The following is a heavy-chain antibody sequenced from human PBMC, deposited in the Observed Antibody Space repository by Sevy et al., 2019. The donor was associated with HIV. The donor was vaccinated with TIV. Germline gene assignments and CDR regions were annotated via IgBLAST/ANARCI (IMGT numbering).Heavy chain of an antibody. Sequence: GGSLRLSCAASGFTLSDYYMSWIRQAPGKGLEWVSYISGSDNTKYYADSVKGRFTISRDNAKNSLYLQMNSLRAEDTAVYYCARDHVKEGDLGDYYYFAMDVWGQGTTVTVSS. CDR2: ISGSDNTK. D-gene: IGHD2-21*02. CDR1: GFTLSDYY. V-gene: IGHV3-11*01. J-gene: IGHJ6*02. CDR3: ARDHVKEGDLGDYYYFAMDV.